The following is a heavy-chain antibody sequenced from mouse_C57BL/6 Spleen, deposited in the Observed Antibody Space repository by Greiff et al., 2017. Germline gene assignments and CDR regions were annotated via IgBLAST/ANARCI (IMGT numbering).Heavy chain of an antibody. CDR3: ARGGVLRVFDY. CDR2: IYPRSGNT. J-gene: IGHJ2*01. D-gene: IGHD1-1*01. Sequence: QVTLKESGAELARPGASVKLSCKASGYTFTSYGISWVKQRTGQGLEWIGEIYPRSGNTYYNEKFKGKATLTADKSSSTAYMELRSLTSEDSAVYFCARGGVLRVFDYWGQGTTLTVSS. CDR1: GYTFTSYG. V-gene: IGHV1-81*01.